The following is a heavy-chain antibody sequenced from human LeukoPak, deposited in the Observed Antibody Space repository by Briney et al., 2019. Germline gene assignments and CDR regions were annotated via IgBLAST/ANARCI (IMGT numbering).Heavy chain of an antibody. V-gene: IGHV3-9*01. CDR2: ISWNSASI. Sequence: PGGSLRLSCAATGFTFHHYAIHWVRQVPGKGLEWVSGISWNSASIGYADSVKGRFTISRDNAKNSAYLQMNSLRSEDTALYYCAKDKAPLYSGYDWDLDFWGQGTLLTVSS. J-gene: IGHJ4*02. D-gene: IGHD5-12*01. CDR1: GFTFHHYA. CDR3: AKDKAPLYSGYDWDLDF.